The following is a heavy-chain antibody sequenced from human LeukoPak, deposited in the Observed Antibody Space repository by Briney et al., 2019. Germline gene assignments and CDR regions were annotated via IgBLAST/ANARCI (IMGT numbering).Heavy chain of an antibody. V-gene: IGHV4-59*01. CDR1: GITPFH. D-gene: IGHD1-1*01. Sequence: SETLSLTCSVSGITPFHWSWIRQTPGEGLEWIGHITFTGNTNYNPSLKSRVTISLGTSNNQFSLELKAVTAADTAVYYCAREGGAPGHTNEFDYWGQGILVTVSS. J-gene: IGHJ4*02. CDR2: ITFTGNT. CDR3: AREGGAPGHTNEFDY.